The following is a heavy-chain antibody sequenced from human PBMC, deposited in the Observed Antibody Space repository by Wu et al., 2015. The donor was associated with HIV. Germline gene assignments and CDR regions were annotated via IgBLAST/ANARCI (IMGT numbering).Heavy chain of an antibody. CDR3: ATVHYYKSSGYYLAYFDY. CDR2: LDPKSGNT. CDR1: GYTFTTYE. D-gene: IGHD3-22*01. V-gene: IGHV1-8*01. Sequence: QVQLVQSGAELREPGASVKVSCKASGYTFTTYEINWVRQTTGQGLEWMGWLDPKSGNTGYAQKFQGRVTMTTSTSINTAYMELSSLRSDDTALYFCATVHYYKSSGYYLAYFDYWGRXLITVSS. J-gene: IGHJ4*03.